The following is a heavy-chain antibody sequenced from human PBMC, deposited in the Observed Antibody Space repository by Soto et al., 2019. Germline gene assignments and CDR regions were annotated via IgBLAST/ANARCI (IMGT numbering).Heavy chain of an antibody. CDR1: GYTFTGYY. CDR2: INPNSGGI. V-gene: IGHV1-2*02. D-gene: IGHD6-19*01. J-gene: IGHJ4*02. CDR3: ACGDLGSGWYVVDY. Sequence: ASVKVSCKASGYTFTGYYMHWVRQAPGKGLEGMGWINPNSGGINYAHKFQGRITMNRDTSIITAHMGLSRLRSDDTAVYYCACGDLGSGWYVVDYWGQGTLVTVSS.